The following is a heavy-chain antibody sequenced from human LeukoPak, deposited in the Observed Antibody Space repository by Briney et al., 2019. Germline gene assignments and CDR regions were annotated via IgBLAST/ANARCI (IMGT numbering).Heavy chain of an antibody. J-gene: IGHJ4*02. V-gene: IGHV3-23*01. CDR1: GFIFDVYA. D-gene: IGHD3-22*01. Sequence: PGGSLRLSCAASGFIFDVYAMNWVRQAPGKGLECVSGISGSGGNTYYVDSVKGRFTISRDNSKNTLYLQMNSLRVEDTAVYYCARDTPYDSSGYPFEYWGQGTLVTVSS. CDR2: ISGSGGNT. CDR3: ARDTPYDSSGYPFEY.